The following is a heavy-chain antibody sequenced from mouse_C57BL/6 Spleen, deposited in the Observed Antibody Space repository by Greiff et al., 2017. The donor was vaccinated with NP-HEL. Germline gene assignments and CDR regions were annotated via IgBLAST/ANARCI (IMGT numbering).Heavy chain of an antibody. CDR3: ARSSELPLAY. J-gene: IGHJ3*01. Sequence: EVQLQQSGPELVKPGASVKISCKASGYTFTDYYMNWVKQSHGKSLEWIGDINPNNGGTSYNQKFKGKATLTVDKSSSTAYMELRSLTSEDSAVYYCARSSELPLAYWGQGTLVTVSA. V-gene: IGHV1-26*01. CDR2: INPNNGGT. CDR1: GYTFTDYY.